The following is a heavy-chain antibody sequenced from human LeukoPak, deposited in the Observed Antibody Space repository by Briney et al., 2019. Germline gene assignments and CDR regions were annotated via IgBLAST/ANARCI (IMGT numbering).Heavy chain of an antibody. CDR2: INSDGSST. CDR3: VRGFTGKDDF. V-gene: IGHV3-74*01. CDR1: GFTFSTYW. Sequence: GGSLRLSCAASGFTFSTYWMHWVRQGPGKGLVWVSRINSDGSSTNYADSVKGRFTISRDNAKNTLDLQMNSLRVEDTAVYYCVRGFTGKDDFWGQGTLVTVSS. J-gene: IGHJ4*02.